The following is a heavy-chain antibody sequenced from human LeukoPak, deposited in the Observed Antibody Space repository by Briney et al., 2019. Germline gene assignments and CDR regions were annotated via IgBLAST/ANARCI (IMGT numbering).Heavy chain of an antibody. CDR1: GGSISSYY. Sequence: PSETLSLTCTVSGGSISSYYWSWIRQPAGKGLEWIGRIYTSGSTNYNPSLKGRVTMSVDTSKNQFSLKLSSVTAADTAVYYCARDCSSTSCNWFDPWGQGTLVTVSS. CDR2: IYTSGST. CDR3: ARDCSSTSCNWFDP. V-gene: IGHV4-4*07. J-gene: IGHJ5*02. D-gene: IGHD2-2*01.